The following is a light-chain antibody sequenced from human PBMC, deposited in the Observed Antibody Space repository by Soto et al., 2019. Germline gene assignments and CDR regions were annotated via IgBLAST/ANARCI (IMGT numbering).Light chain of an antibody. Sequence: EIVLTQSPATLSLSPGERATLSCRASQSIGSFLAWYQQKPGQSPRLLIYVASNRATGIPARFSGSGSGTDFTLTISSLEPEDFAVYYCQQRSNWPPLTFGGGTKVEIK. V-gene: IGKV3-11*01. J-gene: IGKJ4*01. CDR3: QQRSNWPPLT. CDR2: VAS. CDR1: QSIGSF.